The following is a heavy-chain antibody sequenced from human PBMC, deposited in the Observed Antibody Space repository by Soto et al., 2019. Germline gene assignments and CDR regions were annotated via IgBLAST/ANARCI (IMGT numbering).Heavy chain of an antibody. D-gene: IGHD2-8*01. CDR2: TYYRSKWYN. V-gene: IGHV6-1*01. CDR3: ASSRYCTNGVCYSDYYYYYGTDV. J-gene: IGHJ6*02. Sequence: SQTLSLTCAISGDSVSSNSAAWNWIRQSPSRGLEWLGRTYYRSKWYNDYAVSVKSRITINPDTSKNQFSLQLNSVTPEDTAVYYCASSRYCTNGVCYSDYYYYYGTDVWGQGTTVTVSS. CDR1: GDSVSSNSAA.